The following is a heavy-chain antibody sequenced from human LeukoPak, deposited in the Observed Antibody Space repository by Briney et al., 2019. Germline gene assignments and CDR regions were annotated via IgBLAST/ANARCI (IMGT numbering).Heavy chain of an antibody. Sequence: SETLSLTCAVYGGSFSGYYWSWIRQPPGKGLEWIGEINHSGSTNYNPSLKSRVSISVDTSKNQFSLKLSSVTAADTAVYYCARAQGENYYGSGSYGWFDPWGQGTLVTVSS. CDR2: INHSGST. D-gene: IGHD3-10*01. J-gene: IGHJ5*02. V-gene: IGHV4-34*01. CDR3: ARAQGENYYGSGSYGWFDP. CDR1: GGSFSGYY.